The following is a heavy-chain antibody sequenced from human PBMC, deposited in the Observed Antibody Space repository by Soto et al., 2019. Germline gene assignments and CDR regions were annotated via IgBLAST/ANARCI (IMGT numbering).Heavy chain of an antibody. J-gene: IGHJ4*02. Sequence: QVQLVQSGAEVKEPGASMRVSCKASGYTFTSYDINWVRQATGQGLEWMGWMNPESRNTGYAQKFQGRVTMTRDTSISTAYMELTSLRSEDTAVYYCARFVRHQLPTIDFWGQGTLVTVSS. CDR1: GYTFTSYD. V-gene: IGHV1-8*01. CDR3: ARFVRHQLPTIDF. D-gene: IGHD2-2*01. CDR2: MNPESRNT.